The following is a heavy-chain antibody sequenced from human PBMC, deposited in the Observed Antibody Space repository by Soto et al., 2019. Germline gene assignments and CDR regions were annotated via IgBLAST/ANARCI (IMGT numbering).Heavy chain of an antibody. V-gene: IGHV1-46*01. D-gene: IGHD2-2*01. CDR1: GYTFTNYY. CDR2: INPSGGST. Sequence: QVQLVQSGAEVKKPGASVKVSCKASGYTFTNYYMHWVRQAPGQGPEWMGVINPSGGSTTYAQKFQGRVTMTRDTSTSTVYMELSSLRSDDTAGYYCARECSTSRKGCFDYWGQGTLVTVSS. CDR3: ARECSTSRKGCFDY. J-gene: IGHJ4*02.